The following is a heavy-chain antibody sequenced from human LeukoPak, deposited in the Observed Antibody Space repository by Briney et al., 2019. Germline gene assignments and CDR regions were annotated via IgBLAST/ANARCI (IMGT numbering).Heavy chain of an antibody. CDR3: AKVYSTVV. D-gene: IGHD6-13*01. CDR2: ISYDGSNK. Sequence: GRSLRLSCAASGFTFSSYGMHWVRQAPGKGLEWVAVISYDGSNKYYADSVKGRFTISRDNSKNTLYLQMNSLRAEDTAVYYCAKVYSTVVWGQGTMVTVSS. V-gene: IGHV3-30*18. J-gene: IGHJ3*01. CDR1: GFTFSSYG.